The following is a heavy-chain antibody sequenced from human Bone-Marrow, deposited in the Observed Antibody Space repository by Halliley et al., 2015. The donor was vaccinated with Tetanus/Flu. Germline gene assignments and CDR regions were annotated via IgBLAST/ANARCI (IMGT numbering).Heavy chain of an antibody. CDR1: GYTFTSYG. D-gene: IGHD2-2*01. CDR3: ARDLATISPSSFYYGMDV. J-gene: IGHJ6*02. V-gene: IGHV1-18*04. CDR2: ISAYNGDT. Sequence: QMQLVQSGGEVKKPGASVTVSCKPSGYTFTSYGITWVRQAPGQGLEWMGWISAYNGDTYYAQMVRDRVTMTRNTSTSTVHMEVRGLTSDDTAVYYCARDLATISPSSFYYGMDVWGQGTTVTVSS.